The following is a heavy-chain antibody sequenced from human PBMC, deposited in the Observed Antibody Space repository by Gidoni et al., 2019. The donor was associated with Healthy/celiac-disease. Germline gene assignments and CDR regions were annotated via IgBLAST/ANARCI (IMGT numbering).Heavy chain of an antibody. Sequence: QVQLQESGPGLVKPSETLSLACPGPGGSISSYYWSWIRQPPGKGLEWIGYIYYSGSTNYNPSLKSRVTISVGTSKNQFSLKLSSVTAADTAVYYCARVTPHWLDSFDYWGQGTLVTVSS. CDR1: GGSISSYY. D-gene: IGHD6-19*01. CDR3: ARVTPHWLDSFDY. J-gene: IGHJ4*02. CDR2: IYYSGST. V-gene: IGHV4-59*01.